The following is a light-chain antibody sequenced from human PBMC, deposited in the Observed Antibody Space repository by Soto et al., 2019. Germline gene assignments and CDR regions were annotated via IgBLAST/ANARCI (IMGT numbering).Light chain of an antibody. CDR2: AAS. J-gene: IGKJ4*01. V-gene: IGKV1-39*01. CDR3: QQSYSTPKT. CDR1: QSISSY. Sequence: DIPMTQSPSSLSASVGDRVTITCRASQSISSYLNWYQQKPGKAPKLLIYAASSLQSGVPSRFSGSGSGTDFTPTISSLQPEDFATYYCQQSYSTPKTFGGGTKVEIK.